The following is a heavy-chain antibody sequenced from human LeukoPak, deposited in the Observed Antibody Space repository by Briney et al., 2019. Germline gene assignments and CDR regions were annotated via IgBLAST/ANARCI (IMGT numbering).Heavy chain of an antibody. V-gene: IGHV1-69*13. CDR1: GGTFSSYA. Sequence: GASVKVSCKASGGTFSSYAISWVRQAPGQGLEWMGGIIPIFGTANYAQKFQGRVTITADESTSTAYMELSSLRSEDTAVYYCAREYCSGGSCPFDYWGQGTPVTVSS. CDR2: IIPIFGTA. J-gene: IGHJ4*02. D-gene: IGHD2-15*01. CDR3: AREYCSGGSCPFDY.